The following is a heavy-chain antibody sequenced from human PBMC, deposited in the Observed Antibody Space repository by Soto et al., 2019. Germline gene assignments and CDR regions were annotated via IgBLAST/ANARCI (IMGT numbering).Heavy chain of an antibody. D-gene: IGHD5-18*01. CDR1: GYTFTSYA. J-gene: IGHJ6*02. CDR2: INPNSGGT. CDR3: ARERVGGYSYGYVGGYGMDV. V-gene: IGHV1-2*04. Sequence: ASVKVSCKASGYTFTSYAMHWVRQAPGQGLEWMGWINPNSGGTNYAQKFQGWVTMTRDTSISTAYMELSRLRSDDTAVYYCARERVGGYSYGYVGGYGMDVWGQGTTVTV.